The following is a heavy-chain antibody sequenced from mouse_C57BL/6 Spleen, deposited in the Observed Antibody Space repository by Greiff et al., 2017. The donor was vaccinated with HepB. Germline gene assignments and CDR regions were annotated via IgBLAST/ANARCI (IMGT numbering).Heavy chain of an antibody. CDR2: INPSTGGT. CDR1: GYSFTGYY. V-gene: IGHV1-42*01. D-gene: IGHD2-1*01. J-gene: IGHJ2*01. CDR3: ANHGNYPFDY. Sequence: EVQLQESGPELVKPGASVKISCKASGYSFTGYYMNWVKQSPEKSLEWIGEINPSTGGTTYNQKFKAKATLTVDKSSSTAYMQLKSLTSEDSAVYYCANHGNYPFDYWGQGTTLTVSS.